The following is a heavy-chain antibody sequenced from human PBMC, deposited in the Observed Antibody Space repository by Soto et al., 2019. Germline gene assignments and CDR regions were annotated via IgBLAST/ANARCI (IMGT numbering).Heavy chain of an antibody. CDR2: ISYDESNK. Sequence: GGCVRLSCAESGFTFSSHGMHWVRQAPGEGLEWEAVISYDESNKYYADSVKGRFTISRDNSQITLYLQMNSLRDEDTAVYYCAKPQGEGPSGDYYFFKYYFGMDVWGQGTTVTVSS. CDR3: AKPQGEGPSGDYYFFKYYFGMDV. J-gene: IGHJ6*02. D-gene: IGHD3-22*01. CDR1: GFTFSSHG. V-gene: IGHV3-30*18.